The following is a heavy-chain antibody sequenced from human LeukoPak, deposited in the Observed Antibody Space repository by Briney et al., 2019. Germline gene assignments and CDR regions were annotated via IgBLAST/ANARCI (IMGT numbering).Heavy chain of an antibody. CDR1: GDSISSSSSY. CDR2: IYYSAST. D-gene: IGHD5-12*01. J-gene: IGHJ4*02. V-gene: IGHV4-39*01. CDR3: ARHTVWVGYD. Sequence: PSETLSLTCTVSGDSISSSSSYWGWIRQPPGKGLEWIGSIYYSASTYYNPSLKSRVTISVDTSKSQFSLKLNSVTAADTAVYYCARHTVWVGYDWGQGTLVTVSS.